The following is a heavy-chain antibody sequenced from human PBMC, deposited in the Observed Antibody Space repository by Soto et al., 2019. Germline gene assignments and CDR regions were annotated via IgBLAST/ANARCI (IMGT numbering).Heavy chain of an antibody. CDR2: VKPANGTT. V-gene: IGHV1-3*01. J-gene: IGHJ6*02. Sequence: QVQLVQSGPEVKEPGASVKVSCKSSGYGFTTRAVNWVRQAPGYGLECMGWVKPANGTTRDSQTFQCRLSIPIDTFASTIYMELTAFRFEDTAVYFCAREGEPPIVWEHVFSGLDVWGQGTTVIVSS. D-gene: IGHD3-16*01. CDR3: AREGEPPIVWEHVFSGLDV. CDR1: GYGFTTRA.